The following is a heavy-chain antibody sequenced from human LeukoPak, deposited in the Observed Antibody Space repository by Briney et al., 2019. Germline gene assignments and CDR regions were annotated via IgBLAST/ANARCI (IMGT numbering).Heavy chain of an antibody. CDR2: IYHSGST. D-gene: IGHD4-17*01. V-gene: IGHV4-39*07. CDR1: GGSISSGGYY. J-gene: IGHJ4*02. Sequence: SQTLSLTCTVSGGSISSGGYYWSWIRQHPGKGLEWIGSIYHSGSTYYNPSLKSRVTISVDTSKNQFSLRLSSVTAADTAVYYCARVEDGDYVFDYWGQGTLVTVSS. CDR3: ARVEDGDYVFDY.